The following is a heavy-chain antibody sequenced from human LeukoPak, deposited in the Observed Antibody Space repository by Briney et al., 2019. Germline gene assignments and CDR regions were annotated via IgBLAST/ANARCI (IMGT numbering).Heavy chain of an antibody. CDR1: GYTFTSYG. CDR2: INPNSGGT. Sequence: ASVKVSCKASGYTFTSYGISWVRQAPGQGLEWMGWINPNSGGTNYAQKFQGRVTMTRDTSISTAYMELSRLRSDDTAVYYCARDPSGGAAAGIDYWGQGTLVTVSS. J-gene: IGHJ4*02. D-gene: IGHD6-13*01. CDR3: ARDPSGGAAAGIDY. V-gene: IGHV1-2*02.